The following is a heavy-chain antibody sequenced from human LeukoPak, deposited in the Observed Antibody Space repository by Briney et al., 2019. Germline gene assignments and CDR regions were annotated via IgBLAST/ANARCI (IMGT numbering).Heavy chain of an antibody. D-gene: IGHD3-22*01. CDR1: GGSISSNY. CDR2: IYTSGST. Sequence: SETLSLTCTVSGGSISSNYWSWIRQPAGKGLEWIGRIYTSGSTNYNPSLKSRVTMSVDTSKNQFSLKLSSVTAADTAVYYCARESFVIVGNAFDIWGQGTMVTVSS. CDR3: ARESFVIVGNAFDI. V-gene: IGHV4-4*07. J-gene: IGHJ3*02.